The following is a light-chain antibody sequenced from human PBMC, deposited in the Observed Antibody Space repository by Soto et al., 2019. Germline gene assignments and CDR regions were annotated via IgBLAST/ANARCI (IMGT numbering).Light chain of an antibody. CDR1: QSVSGSD. CDR2: GAS. Sequence: EVVLTQSPGTLSLSPGERATLSCRASQSVSGSDLAWYQQKPGQAPRLLIYGASTRATGIPARFSGSGSGTEFTLTISSLQSEDFAVYYCQQYNNWPTFGGGTKVEIK. CDR3: QQYNNWPT. V-gene: IGKV3-15*01. J-gene: IGKJ4*01.